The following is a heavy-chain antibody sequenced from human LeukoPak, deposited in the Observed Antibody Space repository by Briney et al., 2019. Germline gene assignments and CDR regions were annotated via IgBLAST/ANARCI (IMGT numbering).Heavy chain of an antibody. CDR2: IWYDGSNK. J-gene: IGHJ5*02. Sequence: GGSLRLSCVASGFTFSSYSMSWVRQAPGKGLEWVAVIWYDGSNKYYADSVKGRFTISRDNSKNTLYLQMNSLRAEDTAVYYCARGYFDWLNWFDPWGQGTLVTVSS. CDR1: GFTFSSYS. V-gene: IGHV3-33*08. D-gene: IGHD3-9*01. CDR3: ARGYFDWLNWFDP.